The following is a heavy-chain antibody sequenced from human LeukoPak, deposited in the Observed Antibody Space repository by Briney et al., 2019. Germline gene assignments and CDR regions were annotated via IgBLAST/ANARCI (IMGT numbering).Heavy chain of an antibody. V-gene: IGHV1-2*06. CDR3: ARGDYSNYFDY. J-gene: IGHJ4*02. Sequence: ASVKVSCKASGYTFTGYYMHWVRQAPGQGLEWMGRINTNSGGTIYSQKFQGRVTMTRDTSISTAYMELSRLRSDDTAVYYCARGDYSNYFDYWGQGTLVTVSS. CDR1: GYTFTGYY. D-gene: IGHD4-11*01. CDR2: INTNSGGT.